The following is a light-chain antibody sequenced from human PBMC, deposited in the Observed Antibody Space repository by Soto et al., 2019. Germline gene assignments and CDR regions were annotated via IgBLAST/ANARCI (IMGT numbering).Light chain of an antibody. CDR1: QSVSSN. Sequence: EIVMTQSPATLSVSPGDRATLSCRASQSVSSNLAWYQQNHGQAPRIRIYGASTRATGIPARFSGSGSGKEFTLTISSLQSEDFAYYYCKQYNNWYSFGQGTKLAIK. CDR3: KQYNNWYS. J-gene: IGKJ2*01. CDR2: GAS. V-gene: IGKV3-15*01.